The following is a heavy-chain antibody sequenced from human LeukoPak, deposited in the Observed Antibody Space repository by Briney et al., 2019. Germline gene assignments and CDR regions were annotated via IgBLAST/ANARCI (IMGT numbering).Heavy chain of an antibody. D-gene: IGHD3-10*01. CDR2: ISGSGGST. Sequence: GGSLRLSCAASGFTFSSYAMSWVRQAPGKGLEWVSAISGSGGSTYYADSVKGRFTISRDNSKNPLYLQMNSLRAEDTAGYYCAKDVRLVRGVNYGSIIDYFDYWGQGTLVTVSS. CDR3: AKDVRLVRGVNYGSIIDYFDY. CDR1: GFTFSSYA. J-gene: IGHJ4*02. V-gene: IGHV3-23*01.